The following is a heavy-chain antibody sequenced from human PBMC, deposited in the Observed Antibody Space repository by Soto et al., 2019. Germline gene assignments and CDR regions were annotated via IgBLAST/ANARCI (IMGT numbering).Heavy chain of an antibody. CDR2: SSAYNGDT. Sequence: QVQLLQSGAEVKKPGASVKVSCKTSGYLFTSYGINWVRRAPGQGLXXLGWSSAYNGDTNYAQKFQGRVTMTTDTSTSTAYRDLRSQRSDDTAVYYCARHTGATNTPHSNDYWGQGTLFTVSS. V-gene: IGHV1-18*01. CDR1: GYLFTSYG. CDR3: ARHTGATNTPHSNDY. J-gene: IGHJ4*02. D-gene: IGHD7-27*01.